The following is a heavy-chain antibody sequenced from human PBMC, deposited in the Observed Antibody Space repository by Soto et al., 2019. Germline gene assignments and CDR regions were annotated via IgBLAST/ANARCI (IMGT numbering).Heavy chain of an antibody. Sequence: QVQLQESGPGLVKPSETLSLTCTVSGGSISSYYWSWIRQPPGKGLEWIGYIYYSGSTNYNPSLKSRVTISVDTSKNQFSLMLSSVTAADMAVYYCAREADLTGSWGQGTLVTVSS. D-gene: IGHD6-19*01. CDR3: AREADLTGS. CDR2: IYYSGST. CDR1: GGSISSYY. J-gene: IGHJ4*02. V-gene: IGHV4-59*01.